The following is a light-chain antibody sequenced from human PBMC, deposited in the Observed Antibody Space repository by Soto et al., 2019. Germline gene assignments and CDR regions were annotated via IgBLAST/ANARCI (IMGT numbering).Light chain of an antibody. Sequence: EIVLTPSPGTLSLSPGERATLSCRASQSVSSSALAWYQQKPGQAPRRLIYGASSRATGIPDRFSGSGSGTDFTLTISSLQPEDFATYYCQQANSFPITFGQGTRLEIK. J-gene: IGKJ5*01. V-gene: IGKV3-20*01. CDR1: QSVSSSA. CDR2: GAS. CDR3: QQANSFPIT.